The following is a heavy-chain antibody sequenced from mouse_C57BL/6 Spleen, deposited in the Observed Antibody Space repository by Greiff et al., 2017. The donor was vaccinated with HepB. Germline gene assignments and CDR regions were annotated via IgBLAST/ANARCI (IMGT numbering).Heavy chain of an antibody. CDR2: IDPETGGT. D-gene: IGHD3-1*01. J-gene: IGHJ2*01. V-gene: IGHV1-15*01. CDR3: TRSGGGFDY. Sequence: QVQLKESGAELVRPGASVTLSCKASGYTFTDYEMHWVKQTPVHGLEWIGAIDPETGGTAYNQKFKGKAILTADKSSSTAYMEIRSLTSEDSAVYYCTRSGGGFDYWGQGTTLTVSS. CDR1: GYTFTDYE.